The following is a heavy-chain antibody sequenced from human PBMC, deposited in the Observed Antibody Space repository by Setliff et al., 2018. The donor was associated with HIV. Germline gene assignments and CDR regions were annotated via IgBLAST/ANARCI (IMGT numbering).Heavy chain of an antibody. CDR2: FHHSGST. CDR3: ARQGAGYYYDSSEYYTGNGFDM. Sequence: SETLSLTCTVSGSFINSDYWGWIRQPPGEGLEWIGGFHHSGSTHYNPSLKSRVTISGQTSNNQFSLQLTSVTAADTAVYYCARQGAGYYYDSSEYYTGNGFDMWGQGTMVTVSS. CDR1: GSFINSDY. D-gene: IGHD3-22*01. J-gene: IGHJ3*02. V-gene: IGHV4-38-2*02.